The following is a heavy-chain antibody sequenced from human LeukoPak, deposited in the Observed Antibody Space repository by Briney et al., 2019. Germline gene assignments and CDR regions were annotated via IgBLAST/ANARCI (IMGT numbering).Heavy chain of an antibody. CDR1: GGSFSGYY. J-gene: IGHJ5*02. Sequence: SETLSLTCAVYGGSFSGYYWSWIRQPPGKGLEWIGEINHSGSTNYNPSLKSRVTISVDTSKNQFSLKLSSVTAADTAVYYCARDTAMVSLDPWGQGTLVTVSS. CDR3: ARDTAMVSLDP. D-gene: IGHD5-18*01. CDR2: INHSGST. V-gene: IGHV4-34*01.